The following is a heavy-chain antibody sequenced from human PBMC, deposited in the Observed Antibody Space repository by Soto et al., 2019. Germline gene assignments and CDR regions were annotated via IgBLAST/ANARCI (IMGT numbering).Heavy chain of an antibody. J-gene: IGHJ4*02. CDR2: ISGSGGGA. D-gene: IGHD6-13*01. CDR1: GFTFSSYA. CDR3: AKEGASSWYVFDY. V-gene: IGHV3-23*01. Sequence: EVQLLESGENLVQPGGSLRLSCAASGFTFSSYAMNWVRQPPGKGLEWVSTISGSGGGAYYADSVKGRFTISRDNSKNTLYLQMNSLRAEDTAIYYCAKEGASSWYVFDYWGQGTLVTVSS.